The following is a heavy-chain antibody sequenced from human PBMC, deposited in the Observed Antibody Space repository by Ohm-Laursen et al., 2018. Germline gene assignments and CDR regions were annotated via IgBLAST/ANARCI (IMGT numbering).Heavy chain of an antibody. D-gene: IGHD1-14*01. CDR2: ISSGGSSI. CDR3: AGPEPPLYYYGLDV. Sequence: SLRLSCAASGFTFSSYAMNWVRQAPGKGLEWVSSISSGGSSISYADSVKGRFTISRDNANNSLYLLMNSLRAEDTAVYYCAGPEPPLYYYGLDVWGQGTTVTVSS. J-gene: IGHJ6*02. V-gene: IGHV3-48*04. CDR1: GFTFSSYA.